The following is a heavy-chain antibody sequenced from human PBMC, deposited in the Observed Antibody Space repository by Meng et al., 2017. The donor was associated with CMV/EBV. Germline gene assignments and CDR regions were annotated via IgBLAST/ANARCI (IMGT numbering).Heavy chain of an antibody. J-gene: IGHJ4*02. CDR1: GYTFTGYY. D-gene: IGHD5-24*01. CDR2: INPNSGGT. CDR3: ARGWWLQDLNFKY. Sequence: ASVKVSCKASGYTFTGYYIHWVRQAPGQGLEWMGWINPNSGGTNYAQRFQGRVTMTRDTSISTAYMELSRLRSDDTAVYYCARGWWLQDLNFKYWGQGTLVTVSS. V-gene: IGHV1-2*02.